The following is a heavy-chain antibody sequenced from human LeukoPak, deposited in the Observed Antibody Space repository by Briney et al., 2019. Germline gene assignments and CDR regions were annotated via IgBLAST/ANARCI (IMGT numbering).Heavy chain of an antibody. CDR1: VYSISSGYY. CDR2: IYHSGST. V-gene: IGHV4-38-2*02. D-gene: IGHD4-17*01. Sequence: SETLSLTCTVSVYSISSGYYWGWIRQPPGKGLEWIGNIYHSGSTYYNPSLKSRVTISLDTSKNQFCLKLSSVTAADTAMYYCARGMTTVTPFDYWGQGTLVTVSS. CDR3: ARGMTTVTPFDY. J-gene: IGHJ4*02.